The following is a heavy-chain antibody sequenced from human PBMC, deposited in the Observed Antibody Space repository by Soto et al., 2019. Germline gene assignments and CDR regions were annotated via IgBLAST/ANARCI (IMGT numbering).Heavy chain of an antibody. CDR2: INRDGSEE. Sequence: EMRLVESGGGLVQPGGSLRLPCVASGLTFSGCWMRWVRQAPGQWLEWVANINRDGSEEHYVDAVKGRFTISRDNAKNSVYLQMDSLRGDDSAVYYCARDPGPRSASIGGLGWFDPWGQGTLVTVSS. J-gene: IGHJ5*02. V-gene: IGHV3-7*03. CDR3: ARDPGPRSASIGGLGWFDP. CDR1: GLTFSGCW. D-gene: IGHD2-2*01.